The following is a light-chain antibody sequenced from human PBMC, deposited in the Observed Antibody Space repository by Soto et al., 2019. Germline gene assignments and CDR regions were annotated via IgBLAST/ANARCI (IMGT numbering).Light chain of an antibody. CDR3: QQRSSWPWT. J-gene: IGKJ1*01. V-gene: IGKV3-11*01. CDR2: FAS. CDR1: QSISKW. Sequence: TQSPSTLSASVGDRVTMTCRASQSISKWLAWYQQKPGQAPRLLIYFASNRATGIPARFSGSGSGTDFTLTIDSLEPEDFGLFYCQQRSSWPWTFGQGTKVEVK.